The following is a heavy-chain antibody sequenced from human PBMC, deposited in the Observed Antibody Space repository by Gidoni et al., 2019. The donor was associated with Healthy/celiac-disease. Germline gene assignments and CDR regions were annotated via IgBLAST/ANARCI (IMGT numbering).Heavy chain of an antibody. CDR2: IYPGDSDT. Sequence: EVQLVQSGAEVKKPGESLKISCKGSGSSFTSYWIGGVRQMPGKGLEWMGIIYPGDSDTRYSPSFQGQVTISADKSISTAYLQWSSLKASDTAMYYCARSLRYFDWGRSSGYSYYFDYWGQGTLVTVSS. CDR1: GSSFTSYW. V-gene: IGHV5-51*01. J-gene: IGHJ4*02. CDR3: ARSLRYFDWGRSSGYSYYFDY. D-gene: IGHD3-9*01.